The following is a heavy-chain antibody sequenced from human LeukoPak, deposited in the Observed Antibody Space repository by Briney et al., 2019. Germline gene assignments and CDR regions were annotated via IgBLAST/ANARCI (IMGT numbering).Heavy chain of an antibody. CDR3: TREVWGSYGY. J-gene: IGHJ4*02. CDR2: INPDGSTT. CDR1: GFTFSRYW. V-gene: IGHV3-74*01. Sequence: GESLRLSCAASGFTFSRYWIHWVRQAPGKGLEWVSRINPDGSTTTYADSVKGRFTISRDNPKNTLYLQMNSLRAEDTAVYYCTREVWGSYGYWGQGALVTVSS. D-gene: IGHD3-16*01.